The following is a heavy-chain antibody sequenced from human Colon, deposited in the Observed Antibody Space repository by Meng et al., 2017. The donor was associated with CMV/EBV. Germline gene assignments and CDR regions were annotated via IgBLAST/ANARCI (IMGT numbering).Heavy chain of an antibody. D-gene: IGHD2-2*01. CDR3: ARDSLSEHCSSTSCHLFDY. V-gene: IGHV1-18*01. J-gene: IGHJ4*02. CDR2: ISAYNGNT. Sequence: TFTSYGISWVRQAPGQGLEWMGWISAYNGNTNYAQKLQGRVTMTTDTSTSTAYMELRSLRSDDTAVYYCARDSLSEHCSSTSCHLFDYWGQGTLVTVSS. CDR1: TFTSYG.